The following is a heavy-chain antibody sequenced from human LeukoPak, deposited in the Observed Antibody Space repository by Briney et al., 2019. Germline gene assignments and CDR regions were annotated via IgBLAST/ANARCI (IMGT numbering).Heavy chain of an antibody. Sequence: ASVKVSCKASGGTFSSYAISWVRQAPGQGLEWMGRIVPILGIANYAQKLQGRVTITADKSTSTAYMELSSLRSDDTAVYYCARSSVVTATSTCDYWGQGTLVTVSS. CDR2: IVPILGIA. V-gene: IGHV1-69*04. D-gene: IGHD2-21*02. CDR1: GGTFSSYA. J-gene: IGHJ4*02. CDR3: ARSSVVTATSTCDY.